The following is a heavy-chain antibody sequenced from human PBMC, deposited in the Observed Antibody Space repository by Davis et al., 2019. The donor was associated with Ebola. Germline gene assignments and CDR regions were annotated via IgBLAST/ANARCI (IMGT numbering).Heavy chain of an antibody. V-gene: IGHV3-23*01. CDR1: AFTFDNYA. Sequence: LSLTCAASAFTFDNYAMTWVRQAPGKGLEWVASIGGSGLNVFYTKSVKGRFTISRDNSRNTVYLQMSSLRAEDTAVYYCARLSGYSYGHRGYYYYGMDVWGQGTTVTVSS. CDR2: IGGSGLNV. CDR3: ARLSGYSYGHRGYYYYGMDV. D-gene: IGHD5-18*01. J-gene: IGHJ6*02.